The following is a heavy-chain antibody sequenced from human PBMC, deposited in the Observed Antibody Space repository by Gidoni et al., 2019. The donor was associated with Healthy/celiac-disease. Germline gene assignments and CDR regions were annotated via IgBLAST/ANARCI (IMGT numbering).Heavy chain of an antibody. CDR2: IIPIFGTA. CDR1: GGTFSSYA. V-gene: IGHV1-69*01. CDR3: ARGSYYYDSSGYPERQYYFDY. D-gene: IGHD3-22*01. Sequence: QVQLVQSGAEVKKPGSSVKVSCKASGGTFSSYAISWVRQAPGQGLEWMGGIIPIFGTANYAQKFQGRVTITADESTSTAYMELSSLRSEDTAVYYCARGSYYYDSSGYPERQYYFDYWGQGTLVTVSS. J-gene: IGHJ4*02.